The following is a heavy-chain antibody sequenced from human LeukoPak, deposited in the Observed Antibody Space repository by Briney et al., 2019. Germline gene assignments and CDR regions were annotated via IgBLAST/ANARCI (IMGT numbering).Heavy chain of an antibody. CDR1: GFTFGDYA. CDR2: IRGNAHGGTA. Sequence: GGSLRLSCTASGFTFGDYAMTWVRQAPGKGLEWVGFIRGNAHGGTAEYAPSVKGRFTISRDDSKSIAYLQMNSLKTEDTAVYYCTREAWELLDYWGQGTLVTVSS. D-gene: IGHD1-26*01. J-gene: IGHJ4*02. V-gene: IGHV3-49*04. CDR3: TREAWELLDY.